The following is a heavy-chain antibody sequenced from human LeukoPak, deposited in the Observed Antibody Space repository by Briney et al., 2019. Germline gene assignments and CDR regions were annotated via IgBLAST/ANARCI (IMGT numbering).Heavy chain of an antibody. J-gene: IGHJ4*02. CDR3: ARAPHFFDTSGSRYYFDY. CDR1: GGSMSDYY. CDR2: FYSSGST. Sequence: SETLSLTCTVSGGSMSDYYWSWIRQPAGKGLEWIGRFYSSGSTNYNPSLKSRVTMSVDTSKNQFSLKLSSVTAADTAVYYCARAPHFFDTSGSRYYFDYWGQGALVTVSS. D-gene: IGHD3-22*01. V-gene: IGHV4-4*07.